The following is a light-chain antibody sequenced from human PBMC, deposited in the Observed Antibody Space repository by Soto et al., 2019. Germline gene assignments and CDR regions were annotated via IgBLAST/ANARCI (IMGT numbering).Light chain of an antibody. Sequence: EIVLTQSPATLSLSPGASATLSCRASQSVSSSLAWYQQKPGQAPRLLIYDASNRATGVPARFSGSGSGTDFTLTISSLEPEDFAVYYCQQRSNWPPWTFGQGTKVEIK. V-gene: IGKV3-11*01. CDR1: QSVSSS. CDR3: QQRSNWPPWT. CDR2: DAS. J-gene: IGKJ1*01.